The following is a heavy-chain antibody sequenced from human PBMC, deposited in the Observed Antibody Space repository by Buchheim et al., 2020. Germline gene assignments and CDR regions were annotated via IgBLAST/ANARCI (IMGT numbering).Heavy chain of an antibody. CDR3: ARVWTGTQVGYYYGMDV. V-gene: IGHV1-69*04. CDR1: GGTFSSYA. Sequence: QVQLVQSGAEVKKPGSSVKVSCKASGGTFSSYAISWVRQAPGQGLEWMGRIIPILGIANYAQKFQGRVTITADKSTSTAYMELSSLRSEDTAVYYCARVWTGTQVGYYYGMDVWGQGTT. CDR2: IIPILGIA. J-gene: IGHJ6*02. D-gene: IGHD1-7*01.